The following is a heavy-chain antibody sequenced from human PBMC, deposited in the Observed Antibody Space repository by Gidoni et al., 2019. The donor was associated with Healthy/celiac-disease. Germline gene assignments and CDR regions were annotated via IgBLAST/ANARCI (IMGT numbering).Heavy chain of an antibody. J-gene: IGHJ4*02. D-gene: IGHD6-19*01. CDR2: INHSGST. Sequence: QVQLQQWGAGLLKPSETLSLTCAVYGGSFSGYYWSWIRQPPGKGLEWIGEINHSGSTNYNPSLKSRVTISVDTSKNQFSLKLSSVTAADTAVYYCARGPPIAVAGTVDYWGQGTLVTVSS. CDR3: ARGPPIAVAGTVDY. V-gene: IGHV4-34*01. CDR1: GGSFSGYY.